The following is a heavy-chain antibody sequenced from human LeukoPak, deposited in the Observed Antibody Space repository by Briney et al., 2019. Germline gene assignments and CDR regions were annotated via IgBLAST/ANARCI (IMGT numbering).Heavy chain of an antibody. V-gene: IGHV3-30*04. CDR3: ARDSLRTALYYMDV. Sequence: GGSLRLSCAASGFTFSSFAMHWVRQAPGKGLEWVAITSYDGSSKYYTDSVKGRFTISRDNSKNMLYLQMSSLRPEDTAVYYCARDSLRTALYYMDVWGKGTTVTASS. CDR1: GFTFSSFA. J-gene: IGHJ6*03. CDR2: TSYDGSSK.